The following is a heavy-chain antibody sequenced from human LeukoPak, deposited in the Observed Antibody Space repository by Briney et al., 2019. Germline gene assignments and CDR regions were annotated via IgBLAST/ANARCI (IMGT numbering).Heavy chain of an antibody. CDR1: GASISSNY. D-gene: IGHD2-21*02. CDR3: AKSVRTAPFEY. V-gene: IGHV4-59*08. Sequence: SETLSLTCTVSGASISSNYCGWIRQPPGKGLEWIGYIYSSGSTNSNPSLKSRVTMSVDTSKNQFSLRLTSVTAADTAFYYCAKSVRTAPFEYWGQGTLVTVSS. J-gene: IGHJ4*02. CDR2: IYSSGST.